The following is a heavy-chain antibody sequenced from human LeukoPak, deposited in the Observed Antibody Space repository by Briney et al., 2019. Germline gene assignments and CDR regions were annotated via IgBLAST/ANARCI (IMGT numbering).Heavy chain of an antibody. Sequence: GGSLRLSCAASGFTFSSYSMNWVRQAPGKGLEWVSSISSSSSYIYYADSVKGRFTISRDNAKNSLYLQMNSLRAEDTAVYYCAREEYCSSTRCPLDYWGQGTLVTVSS. CDR3: AREEYCSSTRCPLDY. J-gene: IGHJ4*02. D-gene: IGHD2-2*01. CDR2: ISSSSSYI. V-gene: IGHV3-21*01. CDR1: GFTFSSYS.